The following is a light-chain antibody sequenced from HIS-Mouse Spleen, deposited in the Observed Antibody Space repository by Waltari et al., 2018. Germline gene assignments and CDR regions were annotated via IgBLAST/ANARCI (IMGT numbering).Light chain of an antibody. J-gene: IGLJ3*02. CDR3: SSYTSSSTLWV. CDR1: SSDGGGYNY. V-gene: IGLV2-14*01. CDR2: EVS. Sequence: QSALTQPASVSGSPGQSITIPCTGTSSDGGGYNYVTLYQQHPGKAPKLMISEVSNRPSGVSNRFSGSKSGNTASLTISGLQAEDEADYYCSSYTSSSTLWVFGGGTKLTVL.